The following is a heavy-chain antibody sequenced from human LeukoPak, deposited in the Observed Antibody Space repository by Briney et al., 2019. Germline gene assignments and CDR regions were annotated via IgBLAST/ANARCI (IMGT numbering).Heavy chain of an antibody. CDR3: ARENPTEAFEY. CDR1: GFTFSRDW. Sequence: GGSLRLSCVASGFTFSRDWMSWVRQAPGKGLEWVSSIGGSSSSIYYADSVKGRFTISRDNAKNSLYLQMNSLRAEDTAVYYCARENPTEAFEYWGQGTLVTVSS. J-gene: IGHJ4*02. D-gene: IGHD1-1*01. V-gene: IGHV3-21*01. CDR2: IGGSSSSI.